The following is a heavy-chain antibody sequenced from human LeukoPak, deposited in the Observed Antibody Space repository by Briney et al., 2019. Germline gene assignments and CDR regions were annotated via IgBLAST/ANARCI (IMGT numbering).Heavy chain of an antibody. D-gene: IGHD2-21*02. Sequence: SVKVSCKASGGTFSSYAISWVRQAPGQGLEWMGGIIPIFGTANHAQKFQGRVTITADESTSTAYMELSSLRSEDMAVYYCARVRPYCGGDCPYDYWGQGTLVTVSS. CDR3: ARVRPYCGGDCPYDY. CDR2: IIPIFGTA. V-gene: IGHV1-69*13. J-gene: IGHJ4*02. CDR1: GGTFSSYA.